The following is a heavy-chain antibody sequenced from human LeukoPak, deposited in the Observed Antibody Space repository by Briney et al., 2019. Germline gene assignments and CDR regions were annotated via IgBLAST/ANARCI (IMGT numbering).Heavy chain of an antibody. J-gene: IGHJ3*02. CDR1: GGSISTSNYY. CDR3: AKSNGYGLRDI. D-gene: IGHD3-10*01. V-gene: IGHV4-39*07. Sequence: SETLSLTCTVSGGSISTSNYYWGWIRQPPGKGLEWIGNIFYSGSTHYGPSLKSRLPISIDTPRNQFSPKLNSVTPGDTVVFYCAKSNGYGLRDIWGQGTMLTVSS. CDR2: IFYSGST.